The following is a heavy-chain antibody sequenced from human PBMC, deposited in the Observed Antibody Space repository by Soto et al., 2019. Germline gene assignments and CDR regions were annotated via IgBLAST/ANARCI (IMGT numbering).Heavy chain of an antibody. CDR1: GFTFSSYA. CDR3: VPYVPAAGTRYFQP. Sequence: EVQLLESGGGLVQPGGSLRLSCAASGFTFSSYAMSWVRQAPGKGLEWVSAVGTGGTAYYADSVKGRFTISRDNSKNTLYLQMNSLRAEDTAVYYCVPYVPAAGTRYFQPWGQGTLVTVSS. D-gene: IGHD6-13*01. J-gene: IGHJ1*01. CDR2: VGTGGTA. V-gene: IGHV3-23*01.